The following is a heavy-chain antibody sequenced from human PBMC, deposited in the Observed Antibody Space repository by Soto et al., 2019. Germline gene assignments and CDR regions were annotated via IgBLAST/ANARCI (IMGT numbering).Heavy chain of an antibody. CDR3: ARDGVGATTYFGYFDY. Sequence: GGSLILSCAAAGFPFSGYGMHWARQAPGKGLEWVAIIWKDGSKKYYLDSVKGRFTISRDNSKNTVDLQMNSLRAEDSAVYYCARDGVGATTYFGYFDYWGQGALVTVSS. CDR2: IWKDGSKK. J-gene: IGHJ4*02. CDR1: GFPFSGYG. D-gene: IGHD1-26*01. V-gene: IGHV3-33*01.